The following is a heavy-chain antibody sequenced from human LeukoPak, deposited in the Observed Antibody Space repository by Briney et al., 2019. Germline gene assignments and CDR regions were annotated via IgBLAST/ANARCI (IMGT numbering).Heavy chain of an antibody. CDR3: ARESHYYDSSGTNWFDP. Sequence: SETLSLTCTVSGGSISSYYWSWIRQPPGKGLEWIGYIYYSGSTNYNPSLKSRVTISVGTSKDQFSLKLSSVTAADTAVYYCARESHYYDSSGTNWFDPWGQGTLVTVSS. V-gene: IGHV4-59*01. J-gene: IGHJ5*02. CDR1: GGSISSYY. CDR2: IYYSGST. D-gene: IGHD3-22*01.